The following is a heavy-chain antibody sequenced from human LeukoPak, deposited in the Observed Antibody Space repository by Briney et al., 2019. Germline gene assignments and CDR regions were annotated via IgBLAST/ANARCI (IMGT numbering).Heavy chain of an antibody. J-gene: IGHJ4*02. CDR1: GGSISSSNW. V-gene: IGHV4-4*02. CDR2: IYYSGRI. CDR3: ARQASDHLFDY. Sequence: KPSGTLSLTCAVSGGSISSSNWWSWVRQPPGKGLEWIGYIYYSGRINYNPSLESRVTISLDTSKNQFSLKLSSVTAADTAVYYCARQASDHLFDYWGQGILVTVSS. D-gene: IGHD2-21*02.